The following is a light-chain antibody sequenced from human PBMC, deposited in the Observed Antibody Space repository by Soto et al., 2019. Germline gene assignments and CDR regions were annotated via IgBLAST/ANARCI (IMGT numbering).Light chain of an antibody. J-gene: IGKJ4*01. Sequence: DIQLTQSPSFLSASVGDRVTITCRTSQGISNYLAWYQQKAGKAPKLLIHTASTLQNGVPSRFSGSGSGTEFTLTISSLQPEDLATYYCHHRHSYPLTFGGGTKVEIK. CDR1: QGISNY. CDR2: TAS. V-gene: IGKV1-9*01. CDR3: HHRHSYPLT.